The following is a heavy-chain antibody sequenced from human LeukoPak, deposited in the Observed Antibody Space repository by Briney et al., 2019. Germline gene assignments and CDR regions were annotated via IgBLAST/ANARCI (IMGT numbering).Heavy chain of an antibody. D-gene: IGHD3-22*01. J-gene: IGHJ5*02. CDR1: GGSISSYY. CDR3: AGTTTYYDSSVWFDP. V-gene: IGHV4-59*12. Sequence: SETLSLTCTVSGGSISSYYWSWIRQPPGKGLEWIGYIYYSGSTNYNPSLKNRVTISVDTSKNQFSLKLSSVTPEDTAVYYCAGTTTYYDSSVWFDPWGQGTLVTVSS. CDR2: IYYSGST.